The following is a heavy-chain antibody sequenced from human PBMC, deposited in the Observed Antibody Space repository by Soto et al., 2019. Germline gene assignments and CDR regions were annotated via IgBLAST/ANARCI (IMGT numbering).Heavy chain of an antibody. CDR1: GFTFSDYW. CDR2: IKQDGSEK. V-gene: IGHV3-7*01. D-gene: IGHD1-26*01. CDR3: ARESLVGAANYYFDY. J-gene: IGHJ4*02. Sequence: EVQLVESGGGLVQPGGSLRLSCAASGFTFSDYWMAWFRQAPGKGLEWVANIKQDGSEKYYVDSVKGRFTISRDNAKNSLFLHMNSLRAEDTAVYYCARESLVGAANYYFDYWGQGTLVTVSS.